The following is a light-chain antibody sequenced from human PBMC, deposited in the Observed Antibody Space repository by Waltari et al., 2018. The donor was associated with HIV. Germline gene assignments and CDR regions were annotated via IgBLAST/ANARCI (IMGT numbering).Light chain of an antibody. Sequence: QSALTQPPSVSGSPAHSFPLPCPGPSSDVGGSHYLSWYQQHPGKAPKLMIYDVSKRPSGVPDRFAGYKSGNTASLTISGLQAEDEADYYCGSYAGSYTWVFGTGTKVTVL. V-gene: IGLV2-11*01. CDR3: GSYAGSYTWV. CDR1: SSDVGGSHY. CDR2: DVS. J-gene: IGLJ1*01.